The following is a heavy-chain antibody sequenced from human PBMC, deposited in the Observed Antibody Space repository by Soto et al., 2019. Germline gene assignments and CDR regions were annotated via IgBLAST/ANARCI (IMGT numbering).Heavy chain of an antibody. CDR3: ARDTNRDSARDFDY. CDR2: FYNTGFI. CDR1: GFSVSFDS. J-gene: IGHJ4*02. D-gene: IGHD2-8*01. V-gene: IGHV3-53*01. Sequence: GGSLRLSCAASGFSVSFDSMIWVRQAPGKGLEWVSLFYNTGFIHYADSVEGRFTISRDNSKNTLYLQMNSLRAGDTAVYYCARDTNRDSARDFDYWGQGTLVTVSS.